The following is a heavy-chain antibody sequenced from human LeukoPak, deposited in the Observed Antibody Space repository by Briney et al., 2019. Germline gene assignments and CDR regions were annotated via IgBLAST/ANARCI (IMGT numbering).Heavy chain of an antibody. J-gene: IGHJ4*02. CDR1: GYTFTSYD. CDR2: MNPNSGNT. CDR3: ARGFSMVRGVIVGY. D-gene: IGHD3-10*01. V-gene: IGHV1-8*01. Sequence: SVKVSCKASGYTFTSYDINWVRQATGQGLEWMGCMNPNSGNTCYAQKCQGRVTMTRNTSISTAYMELSSLRSEDTAVYYCARGFSMVRGVIVGYWGQGTLVTVSS.